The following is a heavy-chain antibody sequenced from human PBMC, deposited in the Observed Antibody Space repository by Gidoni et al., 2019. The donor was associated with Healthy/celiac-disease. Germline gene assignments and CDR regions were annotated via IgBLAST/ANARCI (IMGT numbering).Heavy chain of an antibody. J-gene: IGHJ4*02. D-gene: IGHD3-10*01. CDR3: AKRERGSGSLDY. V-gene: IGHV3-23*01. CDR2: ISGSGGST. Sequence: EVQLLESGGGLVQPGGSLRLSCAASGFTFSSYAMSWVRQAPGKGLEGVSAISGSGGSTYYADSVKGRFTISRDNSKNTLYLQMNSLRAEDTAVYYCAKRERGSGSLDYWGQGTLVTVSS. CDR1: GFTFSSYA.